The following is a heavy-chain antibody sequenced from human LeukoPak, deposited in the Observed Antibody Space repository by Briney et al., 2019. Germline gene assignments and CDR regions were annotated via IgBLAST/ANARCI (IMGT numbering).Heavy chain of an antibody. CDR2: IYISGRT. V-gene: IGHV4-61*02. D-gene: IGHD3-3*01. J-gene: IGHJ4*02. Sequence: SGPGLVKPSQTLSLTCTDSDGSVSRGSHVLRWMRQPAGKGLERSGRIYISGRTSYKPSLKSRVTISVDTSKNHFSLKLSSVTAADTAVYYCAREVELGFWSGPPTYCFDYWGQGTLVTVSS. CDR1: DGSVSRGSHV. CDR3: AREVELGFWSGPPTYCFDY.